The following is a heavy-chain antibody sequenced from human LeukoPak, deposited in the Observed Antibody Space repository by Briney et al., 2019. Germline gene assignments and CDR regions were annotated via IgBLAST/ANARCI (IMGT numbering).Heavy chain of an antibody. CDR3: AGEVPRYCSDGSCYKDAFDI. CDR1: GFTFSDYY. CDR2: ISSSGSII. D-gene: IGHD2-15*01. Sequence: GGSLRLSCAASGFTFSDYYMSWIRQAPGKGLEWVSYISSSGSIIYYADSVKGRFTISRDNAKKSLYLQMNSLRAEDTAVYYCAGEVPRYCSDGSCYKDAFDIWGQGTMVTVSS. V-gene: IGHV3-11*01. J-gene: IGHJ3*02.